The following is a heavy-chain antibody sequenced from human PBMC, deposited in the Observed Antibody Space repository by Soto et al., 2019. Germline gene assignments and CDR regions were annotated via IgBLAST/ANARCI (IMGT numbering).Heavy chain of an antibody. CDR1: GFTFSSYG. D-gene: IGHD3-10*01. V-gene: IGHV3-30*18. CDR2: ISYDGSNK. CDR3: AKDGFKAYYYYGMDV. J-gene: IGHJ6*02. Sequence: GGSLRLSCAASGFTFSSYGMHWVRQAPGKGLEWVAVISYDGSNKYYADSVKGRFTISRDNSKNTLYLQMNSLRAEDTAVYYCAKDGFKAYYYYGMDVWGQGTTVTVSS.